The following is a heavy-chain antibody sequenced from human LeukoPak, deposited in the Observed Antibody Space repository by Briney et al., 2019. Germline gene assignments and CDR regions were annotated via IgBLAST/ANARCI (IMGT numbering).Heavy chain of an antibody. V-gene: IGHV1-69*05. Sequence: SVKVSCKASGGTFSSYAISWVRQAPGQGLEWMGRIIPIFGTANYAQKFQGRVTITTDESTSTAYMELSSLRSEDTAVYYCATGVAARGPDYWGQGTLVTVSS. J-gene: IGHJ4*02. CDR2: IIPIFGTA. D-gene: IGHD6-6*01. CDR3: ATGVAARGPDY. CDR1: GGTFSSYA.